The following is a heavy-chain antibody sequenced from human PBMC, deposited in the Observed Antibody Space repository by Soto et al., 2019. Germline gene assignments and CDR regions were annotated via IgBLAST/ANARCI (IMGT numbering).Heavy chain of an antibody. J-gene: IGHJ4*02. CDR3: ANGWQVRGGQFDY. V-gene: IGHV3-23*01. CDR2: ISDSGGTT. D-gene: IGHD6-19*01. Sequence: EVQLLESGGNLVQPGGSLRLSCVASGFTFSSYVMSWVRQAPGKGLEWVSGISDSGGTTYSADFVKGRFTISRDNSKNTLYLQMNSLRAEDTAVYYCANGWQVRGGQFDYWGQGTLLSLSS. CDR1: GFTFSSYV.